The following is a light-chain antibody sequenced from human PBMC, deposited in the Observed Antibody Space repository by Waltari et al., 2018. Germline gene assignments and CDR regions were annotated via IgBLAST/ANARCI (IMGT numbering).Light chain of an antibody. Sequence: QSALTQPASVSGSPGQSITISCTGTSGDVGGYKYVSWYKQHPGKAPKLMIYDVSNRPSGVSDRFSGSKSGNTASLTISGLQAEDGADYYCSSYTSSSTLAFGGGTKLTVL. CDR1: SGDVGGYKY. CDR2: DVS. V-gene: IGLV2-14*03. J-gene: IGLJ2*01. CDR3: SSYTSSSTLA.